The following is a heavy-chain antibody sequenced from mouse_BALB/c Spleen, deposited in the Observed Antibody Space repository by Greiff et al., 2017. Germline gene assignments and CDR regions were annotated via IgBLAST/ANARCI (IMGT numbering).Heavy chain of an antibody. J-gene: IGHJ4*01. CDR3: ARHDGNSYAMDY. CDR2: ISSGGGST. CDR1: GFAFSSYD. Sequence: VQLVESGGGLVKPGGSLKLSCAASGFAFSSYDMSWVRQTPEKRLEWVAYISSGGGSTYYPDTVKGRFTISRDNAKNTLYLQMSSLKSEDTAMYYCARHDGNSYAMDYWGQGTSVTVSS. V-gene: IGHV5-12-1*01. D-gene: IGHD2-1*01.